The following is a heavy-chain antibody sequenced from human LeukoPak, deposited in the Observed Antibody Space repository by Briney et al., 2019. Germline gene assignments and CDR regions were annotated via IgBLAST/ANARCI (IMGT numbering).Heavy chain of an antibody. D-gene: IGHD3-10*01. CDR3: ARLVSRNYFGSGSFGY. V-gene: IGHV1-2*02. J-gene: IGHJ4*02. CDR1: GYTFINYY. Sequence: ASVKVSCKASGYTFINYYMHWVRQAPGQGLEWMGWINPNSGDTKYSQHFQGRVTMTRDTSISTAYMELSRLRSDDTAVYYCARLVSRNYFGSGSFGYWGQGTLVTVSS. CDR2: INPNSGDT.